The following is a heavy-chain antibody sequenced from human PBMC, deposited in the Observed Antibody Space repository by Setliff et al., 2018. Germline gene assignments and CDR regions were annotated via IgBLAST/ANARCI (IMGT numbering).Heavy chain of an antibody. J-gene: IGHJ5*02. Sequence: GYSISRGYDWGWSQQPPGKGLEWIGSIYYSGRTDYNPSLKSRVTISVDTSKNQFSLKLSSVTAADTAVYYCARDLTGWGWFDPWGQGTLVTVSS. CDR1: GYSISRGYD. V-gene: IGHV4-38-2*02. CDR2: IYYSGRT. CDR3: ARDLTGWGWFDP. D-gene: IGHD3-9*01.